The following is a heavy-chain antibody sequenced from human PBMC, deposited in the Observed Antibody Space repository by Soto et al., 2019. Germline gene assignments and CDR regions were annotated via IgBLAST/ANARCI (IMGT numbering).Heavy chain of an antibody. CDR3: ARDTYYYDSSGYSYYFDY. CDR1: GYSFTSYW. J-gene: IGHJ4*02. Sequence: GESLKISCKGSGYSFTSYWIGWVRQMPGKGLEWMGIIYPGDSDTRYSPSFQGQVTISADKSKSQFSLKLSSVTAADTAVYYCARDTYYYDSSGYSYYFDYWGQGTLVTVSS. D-gene: IGHD3-22*01. V-gene: IGHV5-51*01. CDR2: IYPGDSDT.